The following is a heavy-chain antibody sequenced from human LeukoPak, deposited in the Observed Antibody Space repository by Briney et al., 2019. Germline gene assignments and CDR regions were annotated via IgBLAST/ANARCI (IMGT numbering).Heavy chain of an antibody. CDR2: IHPSGGST. V-gene: IGHV1-46*01. J-gene: IGHJ2*01. CDR3: ARSTMTTSAWYFDL. CDR1: GYTFTSYF. Sequence: ASVNVSCKASGYTFTSYFIHWVRQAPGLGPEWMGIIHPSGGSTSYAQNCQGRVTMTKDTSTSTVYMELSSLRSEDTALYYCARSTMTTSAWYFDLWGRGTLVTVSS. D-gene: IGHD3-22*01.